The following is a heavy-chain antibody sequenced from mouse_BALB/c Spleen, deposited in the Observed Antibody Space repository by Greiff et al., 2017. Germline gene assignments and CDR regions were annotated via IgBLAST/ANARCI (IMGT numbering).Heavy chain of an antibody. CDR3: TREYDWYFDY. J-gene: IGHJ2*01. V-gene: IGHV6-6*02. D-gene: IGHD2-14*01. CDR2: IRLKSNNYAT. Sequence: EVQLQESGGGLVQPGGSMKLSCVASGFTFSNYWMNWVRQSPEKGLEWVAEIRLKSNNYATHYAESVKGRFTISRDDSKSSVYLQMNNLRAEDTGIYYCTREYDWYFDYWGQGTTLTVSS. CDR1: GFTFSNYW.